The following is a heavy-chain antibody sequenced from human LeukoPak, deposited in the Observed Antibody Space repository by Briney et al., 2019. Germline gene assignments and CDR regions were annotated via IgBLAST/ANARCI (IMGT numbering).Heavy chain of an antibody. J-gene: IGHJ4*02. D-gene: IGHD3-22*01. CDR3: ARGIHYYYDSSGYYYFDY. V-gene: IGHV3-7*01. Sequence: PGGSLRLSCAASGFTFSSYWMSWVRHAPAPGLEWVANIKQDGSEKYYVDSVKGRFTISRDNAKNSLYLQMNSLRAEDTAVYYCARGIHYYYDSSGYYYFDYWGQGTLVTVSS. CDR2: IKQDGSEK. CDR1: GFTFSSYW.